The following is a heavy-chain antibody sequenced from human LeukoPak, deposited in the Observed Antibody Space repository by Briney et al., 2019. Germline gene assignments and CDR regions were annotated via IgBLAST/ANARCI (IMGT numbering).Heavy chain of an antibody. D-gene: IGHD6-13*01. V-gene: IGHV1-2*02. J-gene: IGHJ6*03. CDR3: ARDSGSSSNFYFYMDV. Sequence: ASVXXSXXASGYTFSGYXIXXVRQXPGQGLXXXXXXNPKSGGTNYAQKFQGRVAMTRDTSISTAYMELNRLTSDDTAVYYCARDSGSSSNFYFYMDVWGKGTTVTVSS. CDR2: XNPKSGGT. CDR1: GYTFSGYX.